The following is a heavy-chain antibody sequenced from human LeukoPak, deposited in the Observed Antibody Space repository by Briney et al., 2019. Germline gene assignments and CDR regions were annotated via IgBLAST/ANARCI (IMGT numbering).Heavy chain of an antibody. V-gene: IGHV4-59*01. CDR2: IYYSGST. J-gene: IGHJ4*02. D-gene: IGHD6-6*01. CDR1: GGSISSYY. CDR3: AREVPIAAGFDY. Sequence: SETLFLTCTVSGGSISSYYWSWIRQPPGKGLEWIGYIYYSGSTNYNPSLKSRVTISVDTSKNQFSLKLSSVTAADTAVYYCAREVPIAAGFDYWGQGTLVTVSS.